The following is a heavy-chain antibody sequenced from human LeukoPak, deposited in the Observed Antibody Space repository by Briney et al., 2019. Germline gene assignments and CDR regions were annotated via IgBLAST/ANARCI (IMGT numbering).Heavy chain of an antibody. CDR1: GYSISSGYY. J-gene: IGHJ4*02. Sequence: SETLSLTCSVSGYSISSGYYWGWIRQPPGKGLEWIGSIYYSGSTYYNPSLKSRVTISVDTSKNQFSLIVSSVTAADTAVYYCARDYNIVATIFFDYWGQGTLVTVSS. CDR2: IYYSGST. CDR3: ARDYNIVATIFFDY. D-gene: IGHD5-12*01. V-gene: IGHV4-38-2*02.